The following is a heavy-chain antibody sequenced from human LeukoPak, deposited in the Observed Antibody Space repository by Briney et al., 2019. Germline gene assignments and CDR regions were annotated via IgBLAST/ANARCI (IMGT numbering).Heavy chain of an antibody. J-gene: IGHJ4*02. Sequence: SQTLSLTCTVSGGSISSGGYYWSWIRQHPGKGLEWIGYIYYSGSTYYNPSLKSRVTISVDTSKNQFSLKLSPVTAADTAVYYCARDRYDILTGYPPGYFDYWGQGTLVTVSS. D-gene: IGHD3-9*01. CDR2: IYYSGST. CDR3: ARDRYDILTGYPPGYFDY. V-gene: IGHV4-31*03. CDR1: GGSISSGGYY.